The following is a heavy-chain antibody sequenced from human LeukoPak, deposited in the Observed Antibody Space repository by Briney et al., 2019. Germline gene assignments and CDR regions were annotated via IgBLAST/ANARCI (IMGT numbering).Heavy chain of an antibody. D-gene: IGHD6-13*01. CDR1: GGSFSGYY. CDR3: ARGLPETIAAAGTGDY. Sequence: SETLSLTCAVYGGSFSGYYWSWIRQPPGKGLEWIWEINHSGSTNYNPYLKSRVTISVDTSKNQFSLKLSSVTAADTAVYYCARGLPETIAAAGTGDYWGQGTLVTVSS. V-gene: IGHV4-34*01. J-gene: IGHJ4*02. CDR2: INHSGST.